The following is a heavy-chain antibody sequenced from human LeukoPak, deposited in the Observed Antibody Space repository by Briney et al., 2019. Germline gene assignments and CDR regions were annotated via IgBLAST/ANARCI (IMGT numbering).Heavy chain of an antibody. V-gene: IGHV3-23*01. D-gene: IGHD6-19*01. Sequence: GGSLRLSCAASGFTFSTYAMSWVRQAPGKGLEWVSDISGSGGSTYYADSVKGRFITSRDNSKNTVSLQMNSLRVEDTAVYYCAKEGVYSSGWYFDYWGQGNLVTVSS. CDR1: GFTFSTYA. CDR2: ISGSGGST. J-gene: IGHJ4*02. CDR3: AKEGVYSSGWYFDY.